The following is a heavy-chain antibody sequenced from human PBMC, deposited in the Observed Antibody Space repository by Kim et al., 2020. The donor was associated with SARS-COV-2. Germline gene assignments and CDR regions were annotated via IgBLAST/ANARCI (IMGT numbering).Heavy chain of an antibody. J-gene: IGHJ3*02. D-gene: IGHD5-12*01. V-gene: IGHV4-59*13. CDR2: IYYSGST. Sequence: SETLSLTCTVSGGSISSYYWSWIRQPPGKGLEWIGYIYYSGSTNYNPSLKSRVTISVDTSKNQFSLKLSSVTAADTAVYYCAREGGRDGYNHDAFDIWGQGTMVTVSS. CDR1: GGSISSYY. CDR3: AREGGRDGYNHDAFDI.